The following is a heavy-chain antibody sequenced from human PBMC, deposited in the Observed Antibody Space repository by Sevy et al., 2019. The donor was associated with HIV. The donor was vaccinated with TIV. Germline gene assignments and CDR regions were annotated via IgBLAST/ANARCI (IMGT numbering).Heavy chain of an antibody. J-gene: IGHJ4*02. Sequence: ASVKVSCKASGGTFSSYAISWVRQAPGQGLEWMGGIIPIFGTANYAQKFQGRVTITADESTSTAYMELSSLRSEDTAVYYCARGRSDSSGYYPHFHYWGQGTLVTVSS. CDR3: ARGRSDSSGYYPHFHY. V-gene: IGHV1-69*13. CDR2: IIPIFGTA. D-gene: IGHD3-22*01. CDR1: GGTFSSYA.